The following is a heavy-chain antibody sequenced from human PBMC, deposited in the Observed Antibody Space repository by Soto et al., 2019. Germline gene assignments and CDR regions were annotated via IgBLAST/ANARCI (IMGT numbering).Heavy chain of an antibody. D-gene: IGHD2-2*01. Sequence: QVRLQESGPGLVKPSETLSLTCSVSAGSVTSGTYYWSWIRQPPGKGLEWIGSIYYTGTTNYNPSFKSRAIVLADMSKNQFSLRLSSVTAAGTSAYSSARAVSPHTTFTYWGQGTLVTVSS. CDR1: AGSVTSGTYY. CDR2: IYYTGTT. V-gene: IGHV4-61*01. J-gene: IGHJ4*02. CDR3: ARAVSPHTTFTY.